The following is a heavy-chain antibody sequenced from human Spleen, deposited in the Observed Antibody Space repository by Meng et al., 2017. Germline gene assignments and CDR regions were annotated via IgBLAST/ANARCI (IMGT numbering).Heavy chain of an antibody. J-gene: IGHJ4*02. CDR2: INPNSGGT. CDR3: AKALGWGSSPDY. V-gene: IGHV1-2*06. D-gene: IGHD2-21*01. CDR1: GYTFTAYY. Sequence: QVQLVQSGADGKKPGASVKGSCKASGYTFTAYYIHWVRQAPGQGLEWMGRINPNSGGTNFAQKFQGRVVMTRDTSISTAYMGLSSLGFDDTAVYYCAKALGWGSSPDYWGQGILVTVSS.